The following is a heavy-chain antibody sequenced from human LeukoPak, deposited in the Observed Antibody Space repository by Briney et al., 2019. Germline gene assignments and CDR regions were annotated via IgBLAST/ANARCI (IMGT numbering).Heavy chain of an antibody. V-gene: IGHV4-31*03. D-gene: IGHD3-10*01. CDR3: ARGDYYGSGRQNWFDP. J-gene: IGHJ5*02. CDR2: IYYSGST. Sequence: SQTLSLTCTVSGGSISSGGYYWSWIRQHPGKGLEWIGYIYYSGSTYYNPSLKSRVTISVDTSKNQFSLKLSSVTAADTAVYYCARGDYYGSGRQNWFDPWGQGTPVTVSS. CDR1: GGSISSGGYY.